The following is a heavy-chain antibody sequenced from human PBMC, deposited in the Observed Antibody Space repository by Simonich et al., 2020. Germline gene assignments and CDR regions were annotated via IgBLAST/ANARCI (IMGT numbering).Heavy chain of an antibody. D-gene: IGHD3-9*01. CDR2: INHSGST. CDR3: ARSGLVNTDILTGYHNWFDP. Sequence: QVQLQQWGAGLLKPSETLSLTCAVYGGSFSGYYWSWIRQPPGKGLGWMGEINHSGSTNYTPSLKSRVTISVNTSKNQFSLKLSSVTAADTAVYYCARSGLVNTDILTGYHNWFDPWGQGTLVTVSS. CDR1: GGSFSGYY. V-gene: IGHV4-34*01. J-gene: IGHJ5*01.